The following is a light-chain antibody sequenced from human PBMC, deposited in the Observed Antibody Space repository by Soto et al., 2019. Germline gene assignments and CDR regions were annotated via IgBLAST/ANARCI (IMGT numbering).Light chain of an antibody. CDR1: QTISCP. V-gene: IGKV1-39*01. Sequence: DIQITHAPSSLSAPVGDSVTIAFRASQTISCPLIWYQQRPRKAPKLLICASSSLQTGVPSRCSGTGSATHFTLTISSLQHEDFASYCCQQSYSAVTFGQGTRLEIK. CDR2: ASS. CDR3: QQSYSAVT. J-gene: IGKJ5*01.